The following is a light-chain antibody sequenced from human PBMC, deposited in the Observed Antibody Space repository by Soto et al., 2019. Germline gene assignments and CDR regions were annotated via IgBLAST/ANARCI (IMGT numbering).Light chain of an antibody. CDR2: SAS. J-gene: IGKJ1*01. CDR3: QQYAGSPRT. Sequence: EIVLTQSPGTLSLSPGESGTLSCRASQNLGTLYLAWFQQKSGQAPRLLIYSASRRATGIPDRFTGSGSGTDFTLTINRVEPEDFAVYFCQQYAGSPRTFGQGTKVDI. V-gene: IGKV3-20*01. CDR1: QNLGTLY.